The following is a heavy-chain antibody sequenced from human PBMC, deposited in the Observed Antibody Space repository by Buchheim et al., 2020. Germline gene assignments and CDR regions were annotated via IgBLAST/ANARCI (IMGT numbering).Heavy chain of an antibody. CDR1: GYTFTGYY. CDR3: ARDKELLGYSSGWYAGGWQ. Sequence: QVQLVQSGAEVKKPGASVKVSCKASGYTFTGYYMHWVRQAPGQGLEWMGWINPNSGGTNYAQKFQGRVTKSRETSISQGYMELGRLRSDDTAVYYCARDKELLGYSSGWYAGGWQWGQGTL. J-gene: IGHJ4*02. D-gene: IGHD6-19*01. CDR2: INPNSGGT. V-gene: IGHV1-2*02.